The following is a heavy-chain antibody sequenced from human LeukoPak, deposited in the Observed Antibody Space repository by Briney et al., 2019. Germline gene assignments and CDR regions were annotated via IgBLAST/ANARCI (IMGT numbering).Heavy chain of an antibody. D-gene: IGHD3-9*01. J-gene: IGHJ4*02. Sequence: KPGESLRISCKGSGYSFTSYWITWVRQMPGKGLEWMGSIDPSDSYTNYSPSFQGHVTISADKSISTAYLQWSSLMASDTAMYYCARTYYDILTGYSLSDYWGQGTPVTVSP. CDR3: ARTYYDILTGYSLSDY. CDR2: IDPSDSYT. V-gene: IGHV5-10-1*01. CDR1: GYSFTSYW.